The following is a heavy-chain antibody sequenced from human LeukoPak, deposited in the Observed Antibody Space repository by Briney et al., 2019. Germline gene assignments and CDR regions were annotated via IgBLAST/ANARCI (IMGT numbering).Heavy chain of an antibody. CDR3: ARGYSGVVPAAHPDL. J-gene: IGHJ5*02. D-gene: IGHD2-2*01. Sequence: GASVKVSCKASGYTFTTYAIHWVRQAPGQGLQWMGWISVGDGNTNYSQKFQGRVTLTRDTSASTAYMELTSLISEDTAVYYCARGYSGVVPAAHPDLWGQGTPVTVSS. CDR1: GYTFTTYA. V-gene: IGHV1-3*01. CDR2: ISVGDGNT.